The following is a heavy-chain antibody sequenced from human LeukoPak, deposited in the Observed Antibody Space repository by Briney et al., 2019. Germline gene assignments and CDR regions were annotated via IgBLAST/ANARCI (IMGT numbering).Heavy chain of an antibody. CDR2: ISYDGSNK. D-gene: IGHD3-22*01. Sequence: PGGSLRLSCAASGFASISYSMHWVRQPPGKGLEWVAVISYDGSNKYYADSVKGRLTISRDNSKNTLYLQMNSLRAEDTAVYYCARPYYYDSSGYYLDFWGQGALVTVSS. V-gene: IGHV3-30*04. CDR1: GFASISYS. J-gene: IGHJ4*02. CDR3: ARPYYYDSSGYYLDF.